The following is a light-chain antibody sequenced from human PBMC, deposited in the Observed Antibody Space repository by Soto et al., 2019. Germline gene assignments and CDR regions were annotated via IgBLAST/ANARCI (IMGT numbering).Light chain of an antibody. Sequence: DLQLTQSPSFLSASVGDRVTITCWASQDISDYLAWYQQRPGKAPKLLIYAASTLQSGVPSRFSGSGSGTEFTLTISSLQPDEFATYYCKHYNSYSEAVGQGTKVAI. CDR3: KHYNSYSEA. CDR1: QDISDY. J-gene: IGKJ1*01. CDR2: AAS. V-gene: IGKV1-9*01.